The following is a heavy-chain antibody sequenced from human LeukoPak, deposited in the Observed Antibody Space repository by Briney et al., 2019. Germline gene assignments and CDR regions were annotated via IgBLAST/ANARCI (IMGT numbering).Heavy chain of an antibody. CDR1: GASISGYH. V-gene: IGHV4-4*07. J-gene: IGHJ4*02. CDR3: ASGYSGYDSIDY. CDR2: IYASGST. Sequence: SETLSLTCTVSGASISGYHWNWIRQPAGKGLEWIGRIYASGSTNYNPSLKSRVTISVDKSKNQFSLRLSFVTAADTAVYYCASGYSGYDSIDYWGQGTLGTVCS. D-gene: IGHD5-12*01.